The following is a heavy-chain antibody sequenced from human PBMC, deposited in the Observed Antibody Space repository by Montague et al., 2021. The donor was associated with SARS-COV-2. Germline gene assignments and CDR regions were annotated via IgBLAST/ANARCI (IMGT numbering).Heavy chain of an antibody. Sequence: SETLSLTCTVSGGSVSSSPYYWGWIRQPPGRGLEWVGSISYSGRTYFSPSPKSRLTISVDSSENQFSLRLSSVTAADTAVYYCASSYYYGSGTYVYNYYMDVWGKGTTVTVPS. CDR1: GGSVSSSPYY. D-gene: IGHD3-10*01. J-gene: IGHJ6*03. CDR2: ISYSGRT. CDR3: ASSYYYGSGTYVYNYYMDV. V-gene: IGHV4-39*01.